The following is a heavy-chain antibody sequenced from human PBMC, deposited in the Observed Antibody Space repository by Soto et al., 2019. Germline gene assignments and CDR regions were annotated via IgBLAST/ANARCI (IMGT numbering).Heavy chain of an antibody. V-gene: IGHV1-24*01. CDR3: ATDLSRDEVDY. D-gene: IGHD2-2*01. CDR1: GYTLTEFS. CDR2: FDPEDGET. Sequence: ASVNVSCNVSGYTLTEFSMHRVRQAPGKGLEWMRGFDPEDGETIYAQKFKGRVTMTEDTSTDTAYMELSSLRSEDTAVYCCATDLSRDEVDYWGQGTLVTVSS. J-gene: IGHJ4*02.